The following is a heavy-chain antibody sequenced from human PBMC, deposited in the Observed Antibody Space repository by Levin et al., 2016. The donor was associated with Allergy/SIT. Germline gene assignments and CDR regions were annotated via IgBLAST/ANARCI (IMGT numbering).Heavy chain of an antibody. CDR2: IRTKTDGGTT. CDR1: GFTFSSYA. D-gene: IGHD1-26*01. V-gene: IGHV3-15*01. CDR3: TTDISMGARGY. J-gene: IGHJ4*02. Sequence: GESLKISCEASGFTFSSYAMNWVRQAPGKGLEWVGRIRTKTDGGTTDYAAPVKGRFTISRDDSKNTLYLQMNSLETEDTAVYYCTTDISMGARGYWGQGTLVTVSS.